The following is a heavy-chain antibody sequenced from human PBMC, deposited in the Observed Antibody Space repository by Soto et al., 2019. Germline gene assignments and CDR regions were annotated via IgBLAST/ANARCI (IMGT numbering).Heavy chain of an antibody. CDR2: INAGNGNT. V-gene: IGHV1-3*01. D-gene: IGHD2-8*01. Sequence: ASVKVSCKASGYTFTSYAMYWVRQAPGQRLEWMGWINAGNGNTKYSQKFQGRVTITRDTSASTAYMELSSLRSEDTAVYYCARDLGYCTNGVCYPAWFDPWGQGTPVTVSS. CDR3: ARDLGYCTNGVCYPAWFDP. CDR1: GYTFTSYA. J-gene: IGHJ5*02.